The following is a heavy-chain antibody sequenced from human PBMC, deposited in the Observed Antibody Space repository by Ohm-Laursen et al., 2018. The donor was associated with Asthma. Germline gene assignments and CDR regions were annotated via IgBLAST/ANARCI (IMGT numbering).Heavy chain of an antibody. CDR2: INSVFGGT. CDR1: GGTFNDYV. J-gene: IGHJ4*02. V-gene: IGHV1-69*01. D-gene: IGHD2-15*01. CDR3: ARKAGSCISRTCYSLDF. Sequence: SSVKVSCKSLGGTFNDYVIGWVRQAPGQGLEWMGGINSVFGGTTYPQKFQGRVTITADESRSTVYLELSSLRSEDTAVYYCARKAGSCISRTCYSLDFWGQGTLVTVSS.